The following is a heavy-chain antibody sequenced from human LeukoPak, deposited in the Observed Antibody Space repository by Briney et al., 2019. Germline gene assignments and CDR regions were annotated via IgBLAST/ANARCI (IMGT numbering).Heavy chain of an antibody. Sequence: TSETLSLTCTVSGGSISSSSYYWGWIRQPPGKGLEWIGSIYYSGSAYYNPSLKSRVTISVDTSKNQFSLKLSSVTAADTAVYYCARQDSSGWYLYWGQGTLVTVSS. J-gene: IGHJ4*02. CDR1: GGSISSSSYY. V-gene: IGHV4-39*07. CDR2: IYYSGSA. CDR3: ARQDSSGWYLY. D-gene: IGHD6-19*01.